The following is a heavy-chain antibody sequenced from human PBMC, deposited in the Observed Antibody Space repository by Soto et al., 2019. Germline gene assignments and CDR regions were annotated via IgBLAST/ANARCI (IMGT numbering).Heavy chain of an antibody. Sequence: QVQLVQSGAEVKKPGSSVKVSCKASGGTFSSYAISWVRQAPGQGLEWMGGIIHIFGTANYAQKFQGRVTITADESTSTAYMELSSLRSEHTAVYYCARTGSDIVVVPESPPGRFDSWGQGTLVTVSS. J-gene: IGHJ5*01. CDR1: GGTFSSYA. D-gene: IGHD2-2*01. CDR3: ARTGSDIVVVPESPPGRFDS. V-gene: IGHV1-69*01. CDR2: IIHIFGTA.